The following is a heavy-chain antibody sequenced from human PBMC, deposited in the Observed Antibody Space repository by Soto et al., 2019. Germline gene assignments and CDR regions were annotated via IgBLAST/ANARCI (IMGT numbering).Heavy chain of an antibody. J-gene: IGHJ1*01. CDR2: ISGSGGST. CDR1: GFTFSSYA. CDR3: ASTTRVVVVVAATPAYFQH. V-gene: IGHV3-23*01. D-gene: IGHD2-15*01. Sequence: GGSLRLSCAASGFTFSSYAMSWVRQAPGKVLEWVSAISGSGGSTYYADSVKGRFTISRDNSKNTLYLQMNSLRAEDTAVYYCASTTRVVVVVAATPAYFQHWGQGTLVTVSS.